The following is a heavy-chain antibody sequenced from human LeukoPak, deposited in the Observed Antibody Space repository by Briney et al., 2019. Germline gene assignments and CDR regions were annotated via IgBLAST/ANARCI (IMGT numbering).Heavy chain of an antibody. J-gene: IGHJ4*02. V-gene: IGHV4-38-2*02. CDR2: FYHSGIT. Sequence: SETLSLTCTVSGYSLSSGYFWGWIRPPPGKGLEWIGSFYHSGITYYNPSLKSRDTISVEMSNNQFSLKLSSVTAADTAVYYCASPGTITMVRGVIIYPFDYWGQGTLVTVSS. D-gene: IGHD3-10*01. CDR3: ASPGTITMVRGVIIYPFDY. CDR1: GYSLSSGYF.